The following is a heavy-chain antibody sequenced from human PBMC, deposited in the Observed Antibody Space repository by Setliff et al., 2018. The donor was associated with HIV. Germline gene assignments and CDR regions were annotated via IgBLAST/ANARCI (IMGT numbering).Heavy chain of an antibody. J-gene: IGHJ1*01. Sequence: ASVKVSCKASGYMFISYGISWVRQAPGPGLEWMGWISVYSGHTKYAQKFQDRATMTTDTSTRTAYMEMRDLTSDDTAVYYCARVPLGYDSSGFYGVIDYFQLWGQGTPVTVSS. CDR3: ARVPLGYDSSGFYGVIDYFQL. D-gene: IGHD3-22*01. V-gene: IGHV1-18*01. CDR1: GYMFISYG. CDR2: ISVYSGHT.